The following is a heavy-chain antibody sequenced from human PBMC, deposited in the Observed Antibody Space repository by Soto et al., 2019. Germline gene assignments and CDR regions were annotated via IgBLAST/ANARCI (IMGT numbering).Heavy chain of an antibody. J-gene: IGHJ4*02. CDR2: IKSDGSGT. CDR3: XXXXXXXXXXXXXXXXH. CDR1: GFTFSSYW. V-gene: IGHV3-74*01. Sequence: EVQLVESGGGLVQPGESLTLSCAASGFTFSSYWMHWVRQAPGKGLVWVSRIKSDGSGTYYADSVKGRLTISRDNAKXXXXXXXXXXXXXXXXXXXXXXXXXXXXXXXXXXXXHWGQGTLVTVSS.